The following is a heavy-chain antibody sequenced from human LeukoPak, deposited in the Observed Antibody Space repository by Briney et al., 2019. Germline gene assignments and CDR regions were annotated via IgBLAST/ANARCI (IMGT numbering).Heavy chain of an antibody. J-gene: IGHJ4*02. CDR3: AKGPLRRPLDY. Sequence: GGSLRLSCAASGFTFSSYAMPWVRQAPGKGLEWVSGITGSGSSTYYTDSVRGRFTISRDNSKNTLYLQMNSLRAEDTAVYYCAKGPLRRPLDYWGQGTLVTVSS. D-gene: IGHD4-17*01. V-gene: IGHV3-23*01. CDR1: GFTFSSYA. CDR2: ITGSGSST.